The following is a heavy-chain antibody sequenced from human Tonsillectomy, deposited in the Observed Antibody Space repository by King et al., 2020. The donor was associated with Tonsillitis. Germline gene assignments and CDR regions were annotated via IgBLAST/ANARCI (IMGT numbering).Heavy chain of an antibody. Sequence: VQLVESGGGLVQPGGSLRLSCAASGFTLNSYWMHWVRQVPGKGLLWVSRINNDGRDTRYADSVKGRFTISRDNAKNTLYLQMNSLRAEAPAGYYCAREIGIDHYYMDVWGKGTTVTASS. V-gene: IGHV3-74*01. CDR2: INNDGRDT. CDR1: GFTLNSYW. J-gene: IGHJ6*03. D-gene: IGHD2-21*01. CDR3: AREIGIDHYYMDV.